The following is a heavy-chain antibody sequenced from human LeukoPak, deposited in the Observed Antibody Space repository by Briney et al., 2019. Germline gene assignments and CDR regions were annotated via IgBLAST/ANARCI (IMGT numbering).Heavy chain of an antibody. D-gene: IGHD3-3*01. CDR2: IYYSGST. V-gene: IGHV4-34*01. CDR1: GGSFSGYY. J-gene: IGHJ4*02. Sequence: SETLSLTCAVYGGSFSGYYWGWVRQPPGKGLEWIGTIYYSGSTYYNPSLKSRVIISVDTSKNQFFLKLSSVTAADTAVYYCARLPSADYDFWSGYRDYWGQGTLVTVSS. CDR3: ARLPSADYDFWSGYRDY.